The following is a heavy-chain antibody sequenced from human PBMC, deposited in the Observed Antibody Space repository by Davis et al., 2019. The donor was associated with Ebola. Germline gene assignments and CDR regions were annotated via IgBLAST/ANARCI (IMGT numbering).Heavy chain of an antibody. Sequence: GESLKISCKGSVYRFTSYWIGWVRQMPGKGLEWMEIIYPGDSDTRYSPSFQGQVTISADKSISTAYLQWSSLKASDTAMYYCARSRYCGGDCYGSFDYWGQGTLVKVSS. V-gene: IGHV5-51*01. CDR3: ARSRYCGGDCYGSFDY. CDR2: IYPGDSDT. D-gene: IGHD2-21*02. CDR1: VYRFTSYW. J-gene: IGHJ4*02.